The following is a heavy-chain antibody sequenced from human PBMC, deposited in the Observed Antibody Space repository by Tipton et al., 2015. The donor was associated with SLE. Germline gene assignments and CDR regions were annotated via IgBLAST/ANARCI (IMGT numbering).Heavy chain of an antibody. Sequence: TLSLTCTVSGGSVSSSGYYWSWIRQHPGKGLEWIGYIYYSGSTYYNPSLKSRVTISVDTSKNQFSLKLSSVTAADTAVYYCARGQRRGRWLQLGYFDYWGQGTLVTVSS. V-gene: IGHV4-31*03. CDR1: GGSVSSSGYY. D-gene: IGHD5-24*01. J-gene: IGHJ4*02. CDR2: IYYSGST. CDR3: ARGQRRGRWLQLGYFDY.